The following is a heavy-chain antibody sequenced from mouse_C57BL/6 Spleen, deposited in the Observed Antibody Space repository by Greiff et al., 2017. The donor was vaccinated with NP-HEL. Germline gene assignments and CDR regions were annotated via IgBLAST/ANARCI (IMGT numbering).Heavy chain of an antibody. Sequence: DVMLVESGGGLVQPGGSLSLSCAASGFTFTDYYMSWVRQPPGKALEWLGFIRNKANGYTTEYSASVKGRFTISRDNSQSILYLQMNALRAEDSATYYCARYMRGYYSNPFDYWGQGTTLTVSS. J-gene: IGHJ2*01. V-gene: IGHV7-3*01. CDR2: IRNKANGYTT. CDR3: ARYMRGYYSNPFDY. CDR1: GFTFTDYY. D-gene: IGHD2-5*01.